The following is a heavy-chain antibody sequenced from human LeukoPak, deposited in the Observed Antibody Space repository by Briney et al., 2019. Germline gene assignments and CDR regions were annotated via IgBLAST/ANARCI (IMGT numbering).Heavy chain of an antibody. CDR2: IYPGDSDT. CDR3: ARRDHSNFFDY. J-gene: IGHJ4*02. Sequence: GESLKISCKDSGYSFTTYWIGWVRQMPGKGLEWMGIIYPGDSDTRYSRTFQGQVTISADKSISTAYLQWSSLKASDTAMYYCARRDHSNFFDYWGQGTLVTVSS. CDR1: GYSFTTYW. V-gene: IGHV5-51*01. D-gene: IGHD4-11*01.